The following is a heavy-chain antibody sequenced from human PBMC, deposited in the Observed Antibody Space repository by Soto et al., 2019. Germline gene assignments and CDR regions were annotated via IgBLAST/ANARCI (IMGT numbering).Heavy chain of an antibody. CDR1: GFTFSSYA. D-gene: IGHD3-3*01. CDR3: AKDLGTDDFWSAYYTYYYMDV. Sequence: EVQLLESGGGLVQPGGSLRLSCAASGFTFSSYALNWVRQAPGKGLEWVSVISGSGDNTYYADSVKGRFTIYRDNSKNTLYLQMNNLRAEDTAVYYCAKDLGTDDFWSAYYTYYYMDVWGKGTTVTVSS. J-gene: IGHJ6*03. V-gene: IGHV3-23*01. CDR2: ISGSGDNT.